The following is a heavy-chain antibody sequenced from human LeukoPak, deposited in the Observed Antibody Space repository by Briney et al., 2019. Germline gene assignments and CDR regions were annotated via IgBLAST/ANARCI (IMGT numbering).Heavy chain of an antibody. CDR2: IYYSGST. CDR1: GGSISSSSYY. CDR3: ARGTYYYDSSGYSLAHFDY. Sequence: SETLSLTCTVSGGSISSSSYYWGWIRQPPGKGLEWIGSIYYSGSTYYNPSLKSRVTISVDTSKNQFSLKLSSVTAADTAVYYCARGTYYYDSSGYSLAHFDYWGQGTLVTVSS. D-gene: IGHD3-22*01. J-gene: IGHJ4*02. V-gene: IGHV4-39*07.